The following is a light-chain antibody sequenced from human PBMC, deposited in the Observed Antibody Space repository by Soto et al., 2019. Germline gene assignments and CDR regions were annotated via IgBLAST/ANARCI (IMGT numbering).Light chain of an antibody. Sequence: DIQMTQSPSTLSASEGDRVTISCRASQSVSIWLAWYQQKPGRALKLLIYKSSILESGVPSRFSGSGSGTEFTLTISSLQHDDFETYYCQQFNTSQWTLGQGTKVDIK. CDR1: QSVSIW. V-gene: IGKV1-5*03. J-gene: IGKJ1*01. CDR2: KSS. CDR3: QQFNTSQWT.